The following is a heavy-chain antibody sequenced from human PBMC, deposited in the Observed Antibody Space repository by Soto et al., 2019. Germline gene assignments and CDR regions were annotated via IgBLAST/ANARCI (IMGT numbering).Heavy chain of an antibody. D-gene: IGHD5-18*01. V-gene: IGHV1-18*01. J-gene: IGHJ4*02. CDR3: ARDEDTARVLDY. Sequence: ASVKVSCKASGYTFTSYGISWVRQAPGQGLEWMGWISAYHGNTNYAQKLQGRVSMTTDTSTSTAYMELRSLRSDDTAVYYCARDEDTARVLDYWGQGTLVTVSS. CDR2: ISAYHGNT. CDR1: GYTFTSYG.